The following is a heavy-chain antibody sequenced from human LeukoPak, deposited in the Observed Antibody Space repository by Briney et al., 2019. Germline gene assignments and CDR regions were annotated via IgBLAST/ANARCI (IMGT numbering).Heavy chain of an antibody. D-gene: IGHD2-15*01. CDR3: ARLYCSGGSCYKYLHY. V-gene: IGHV1-18*01. Sequence: ASVKVSCKASGYTFTSYGISWVRQAPGQGLEWMGWISAYNGNTNYAQKLQGRVTMTTDTSTSTAYMELRSLRSDDTAVYYCARLYCSGGSCYKYLHYWGQGTLVTVSS. CDR1: GYTFTSYG. CDR2: ISAYNGNT. J-gene: IGHJ4*02.